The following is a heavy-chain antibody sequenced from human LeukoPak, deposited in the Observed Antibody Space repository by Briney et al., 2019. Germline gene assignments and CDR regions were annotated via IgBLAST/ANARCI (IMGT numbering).Heavy chain of an antibody. J-gene: IGHJ4*02. V-gene: IGHV3-21*01. D-gene: IGHD3-10*01. Sequence: GGSLRLSCAASGFTFTTYTMNWVRQAPGKGLEWVSSISGSSIYIYYADSVKDRFTISRDNAKNSLYLQMNSLRGEDTAVYYCAISGSGSYYPFDYWGQGTLVTVSS. CDR2: ISGSSIYI. CDR1: GFTFTTYT. CDR3: AISGSGSYYPFDY.